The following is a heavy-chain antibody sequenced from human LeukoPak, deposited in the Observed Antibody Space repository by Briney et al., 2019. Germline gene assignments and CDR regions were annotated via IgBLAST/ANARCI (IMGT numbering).Heavy chain of an antibody. CDR2: IPYDGSNK. Sequence: PGGSLRLSCAASGFTFSSYGMHWVRQAPGKGLEWVAVIPYDGSNKYYADSVKGRFTISRDNSKNTLYLQMNSLRAEDTAVYYCAKDARFHPNHIAVAGIEDYWGQGTLVTVSS. CDR1: GFTFSSYG. CDR3: AKDARFHPNHIAVAGIEDY. J-gene: IGHJ4*02. V-gene: IGHV3-30*18. D-gene: IGHD6-19*01.